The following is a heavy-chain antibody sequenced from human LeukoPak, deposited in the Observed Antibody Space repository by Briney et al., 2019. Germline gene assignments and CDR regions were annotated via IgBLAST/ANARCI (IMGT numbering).Heavy chain of an antibody. J-gene: IGHJ3*02. Sequence: GGSLRLSCAASGFIFSTYAMHWVRQAPGKGLEWVAVISYDGSNKYADSVKGRFTISRDNSKNTLYLQMNSLRAEDTAVYYCARDLETDISDAFDIWGQGTMVTVSS. CDR2: ISYDGSNK. V-gene: IGHV3-30*03. D-gene: IGHD3-9*01. CDR1: GFIFSTYA. CDR3: ARDLETDISDAFDI.